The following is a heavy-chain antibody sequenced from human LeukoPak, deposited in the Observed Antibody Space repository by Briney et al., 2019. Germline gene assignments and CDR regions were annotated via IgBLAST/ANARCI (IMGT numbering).Heavy chain of an antibody. CDR1: GGSFSGYY. J-gene: IGHJ5*02. V-gene: IGHV4-34*01. D-gene: IGHD2-2*01. Sequence: PSETLSLTCAVYGGSFSGYYWSWIRQPPGKGLECIGEINHSGSTNYNPSLKSRVTISVDTSKNQFSLKLSSVTAADTAVYYCARIGCSSTSCYGAFDPWGQGTLVTVSS. CDR3: ARIGCSSTSCYGAFDP. CDR2: INHSGST.